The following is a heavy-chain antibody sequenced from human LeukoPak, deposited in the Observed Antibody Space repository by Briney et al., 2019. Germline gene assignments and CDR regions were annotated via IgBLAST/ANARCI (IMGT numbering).Heavy chain of an antibody. CDR3: ARDAPMLVDWNDVDDAFDI. D-gene: IGHD1-1*01. J-gene: IGHJ3*02. Sequence: PGGSLRLSCAASGFTVSSNYMSWVRQAPGKGLEWVSVIYSGGSTYCADSVKGRFTISRDNSKNTLYLQMNSLRAEDTAVYYCARDAPMLVDWNDVDDAFDIWGQGTMVTVSS. CDR2: IYSGGST. V-gene: IGHV3-66*02. CDR1: GFTVSSNY.